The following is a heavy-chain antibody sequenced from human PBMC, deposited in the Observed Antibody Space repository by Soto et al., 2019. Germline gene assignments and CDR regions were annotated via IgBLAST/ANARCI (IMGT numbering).Heavy chain of an antibody. Sequence: TSETLSLTCTVSGGSVSSGSYYWSWIRQPPGKGLEWIGYIYYSGSTNYNPSLKSRVTISVDTSKNQFSLKLSSVTAADTAVYYCARGPGMVVDYGMDVWGQGTTVTVSS. CDR2: IYYSGST. CDR1: GGSVSSGSYY. CDR3: ARGPGMVVDYGMDV. V-gene: IGHV4-61*01. J-gene: IGHJ6*02. D-gene: IGHD2-15*01.